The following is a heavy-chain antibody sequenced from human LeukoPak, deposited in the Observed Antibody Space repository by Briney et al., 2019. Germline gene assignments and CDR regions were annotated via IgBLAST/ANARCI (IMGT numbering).Heavy chain of an antibody. J-gene: IGHJ5*02. V-gene: IGHV1-69*05. CDR3: ARGVFGVAILNWFDP. Sequence: GSSVKVSCKASGGTFSSYAISWVRQAPGQGLEWMGGIIPIFGTANYAQKFQGRVTITTDESTSTAYMELSSLRSEDTAVYYCARGVFGVAILNWFDPWGQGTLVTVSS. CDR1: GGTFSSYA. CDR2: IIPIFGTA. D-gene: IGHD3-3*01.